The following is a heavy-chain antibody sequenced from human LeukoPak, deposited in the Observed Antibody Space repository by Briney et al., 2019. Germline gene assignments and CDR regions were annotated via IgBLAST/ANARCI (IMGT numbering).Heavy chain of an antibody. CDR3: ARALLNYYGSGDYFDY. CDR1: GGSISSYY. CDR2: IYTSGST. J-gene: IGHJ4*02. D-gene: IGHD3-10*01. Sequence: SETLSLTCTVSGGSISSYYWSWIRQPAGKGLEWIGRIYTSGSTNYNPPLKSRVTMSVDTSTNQFSLKLSSVTPADTAVYYCARALLNYYGSGDYFDYWGQGTLVTVSS. V-gene: IGHV4-4*07.